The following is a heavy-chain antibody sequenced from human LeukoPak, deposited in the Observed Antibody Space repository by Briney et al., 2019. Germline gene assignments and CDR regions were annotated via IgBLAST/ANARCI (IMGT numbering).Heavy chain of an antibody. J-gene: IGHJ4*02. Sequence: GGSLRLSCAASGFTFSSYEMNWVRQAPGKGLEWVSYISSSGSTIYYADSVKGRFTISRDNAKNSLYLQMNSPRAEDTAVYYCARDSTNVYYFDYWGQGTLVTVSS. CDR1: GFTFSSYE. D-gene: IGHD1-1*01. V-gene: IGHV3-48*03. CDR2: ISSSGSTI. CDR3: ARDSTNVYYFDY.